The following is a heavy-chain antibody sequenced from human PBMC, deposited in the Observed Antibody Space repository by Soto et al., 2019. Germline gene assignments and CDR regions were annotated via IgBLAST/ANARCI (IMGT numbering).Heavy chain of an antibody. Sequence: GGSLRLSCAASGFTFSSYAMSWVRQAPGKGLEWLSGIGGSGGNTYYADSVKGRFTISRDNSKNTLYLQMNSLRAEDTAVYYCAKETPPYYYDSSGYSDYWGQGTLVTVSS. J-gene: IGHJ4*02. CDR2: IGGSGGNT. D-gene: IGHD3-22*01. CDR1: GFTFSSYA. V-gene: IGHV3-23*01. CDR3: AKETPPYYYDSSGYSDY.